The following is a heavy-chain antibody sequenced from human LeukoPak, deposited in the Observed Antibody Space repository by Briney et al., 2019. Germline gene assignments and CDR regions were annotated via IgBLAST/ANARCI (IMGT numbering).Heavy chain of an antibody. CDR3: ARDRLHYGEYEKTFDY. J-gene: IGHJ4*02. CDR1: GFTFSTYA. Sequence: GGSLRLSCAASGFTFSTYALSWVRQAPGKGLEWVSSISGSDNSTYYADSVKGRFTISRDNSKNTLYLQMNSLRAEDTAVYYCARDRLHYGEYEKTFDYWGQGTLVSVSS. CDR2: ISGSDNST. D-gene: IGHD4-17*01. V-gene: IGHV3-23*01.